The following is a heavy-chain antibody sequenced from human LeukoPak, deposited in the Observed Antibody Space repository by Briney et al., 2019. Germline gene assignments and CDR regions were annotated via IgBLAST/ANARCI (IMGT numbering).Heavy chain of an antibody. CDR1: GFTFSDYY. D-gene: IGHD4-17*01. V-gene: IGHV3-11*01. J-gene: IGHJ4*02. Sequence: PGGSLRLSCAAFGFTFSDYYMSRIRQAPGKGLEWVSYISGSGSTIYYADSVKGRFTISRDNAKNSLYLQMNSLRAEDTAVYYCARDLDYGVYADYWGQGTLVTVSS. CDR3: ARDLDYGVYADY. CDR2: ISGSGSTI.